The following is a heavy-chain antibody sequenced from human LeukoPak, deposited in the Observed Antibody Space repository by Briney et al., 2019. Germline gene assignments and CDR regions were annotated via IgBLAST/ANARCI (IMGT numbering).Heavy chain of an antibody. Sequence: ASVKVSCKASGGTFSSYAISWVRQAPGQGLEWMGGIIPIFGTANYAQKFQGRVTITADESTSTAYMELSSLRSEDTAVYYCARGVRFLEWTLQYYFDYWGQGTLVTVSS. CDR2: IIPIFGTA. V-gene: IGHV1-69*13. CDR1: GGTFSSYA. D-gene: IGHD3-3*01. J-gene: IGHJ4*02. CDR3: ARGVRFLEWTLQYYFDY.